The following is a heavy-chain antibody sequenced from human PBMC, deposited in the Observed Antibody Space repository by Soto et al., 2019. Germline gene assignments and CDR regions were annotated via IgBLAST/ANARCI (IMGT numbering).Heavy chain of an antibody. V-gene: IGHV3-11*06. CDR2: ISSRSSYT. CDR3: ATLGYCSAGSCKKPSDY. J-gene: IGHJ4*02. Sequence: GGSLRLSCAASGFTFSDYYMSWIRQAPGKGLEWVSCISSRSSYTNYADSLKGRFTVSRDNAKNSLYLQMNGLRAEDTAAYYCATLGYCSAGSCKKPSDYWGQGTLVTVSS. CDR1: GFTFSDYY. D-gene: IGHD2-15*01.